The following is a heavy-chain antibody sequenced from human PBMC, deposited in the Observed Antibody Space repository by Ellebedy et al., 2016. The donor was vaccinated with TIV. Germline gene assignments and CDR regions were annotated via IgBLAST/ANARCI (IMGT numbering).Heavy chain of an antibody. Sequence: ASVKVSXKTSGHTFTYDYIHWVRQAPGQGLEWIGIIHPRGGSTNYAQNFQGRVTMTWDTSMTTGYLDLTSLTSKDTAVYYCARNTTSDWFDPWGQGTLVTVSS. CDR1: GHTFTYDY. CDR2: IHPRGGST. V-gene: IGHV1-46*03. CDR3: ARNTTSDWFDP. J-gene: IGHJ5*02. D-gene: IGHD1-14*01.